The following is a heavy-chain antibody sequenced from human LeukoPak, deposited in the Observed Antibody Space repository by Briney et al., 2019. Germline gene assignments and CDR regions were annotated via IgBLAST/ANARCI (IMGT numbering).Heavy chain of an antibody. CDR1: GFIFSSYW. J-gene: IGHJ6*03. V-gene: IGHV3-7*01. CDR2: IEQDGSEK. Sequence: PGGSLRLSCAASGFIFSSYWMSWVRQAPGKGLEWVANIEQDGSEKYYVDSVKGRFTISKDNAKNSLYLQVNSLRAEDTAVYYCARGGVRGVNYYYYMDVWGKGTTVTVSS. CDR3: ARGGVRGVNYYYYMDV. D-gene: IGHD3-10*01.